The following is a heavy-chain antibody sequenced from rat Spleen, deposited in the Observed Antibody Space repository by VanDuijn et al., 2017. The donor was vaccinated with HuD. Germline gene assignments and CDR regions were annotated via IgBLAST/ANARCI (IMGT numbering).Heavy chain of an antibody. Sequence: EVQLVESAGGLVQPGRSLKLSCAASGFTFSDFFMAWVRQAPTRGLEWVATISYDGSSTYYRDSVNGRFTISRDNAKNTQYLQMDSLRSEDTATYYCARLRYNPYYVMDAWGQGASVTVSS. CDR1: GFTFSDFF. CDR2: ISYDGSST. J-gene: IGHJ4*01. CDR3: ARLRYNPYYVMDA. D-gene: IGHD1-5*01. V-gene: IGHV5-29*01.